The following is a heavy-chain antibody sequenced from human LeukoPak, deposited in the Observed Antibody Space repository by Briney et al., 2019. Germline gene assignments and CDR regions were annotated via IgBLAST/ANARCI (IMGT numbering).Heavy chain of an antibody. V-gene: IGHV3-23*01. J-gene: IGHJ4*02. CDR1: GFHFGDSA. CDR2: IVGGGDIT. D-gene: IGHD3-16*02. Sequence: GFLRLSCSAPGFHFGDSALCWVRQAPGEGLEWIFAIVGGGDITFYTGSMKGRFTISRDNSHNILYLQMNNLRVDDTAVYYCVKETKERFGELSPDWGQGVLVTVSS. CDR3: VKETKERFGELSPD.